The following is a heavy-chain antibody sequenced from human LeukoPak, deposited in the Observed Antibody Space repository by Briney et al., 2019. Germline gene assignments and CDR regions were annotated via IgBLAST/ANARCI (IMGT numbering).Heavy chain of an antibody. D-gene: IGHD4-11*01. CDR1: GHTFTGYY. V-gene: IGHV1-2*02. J-gene: IGHJ4*02. CDR2: INPNSGGT. Sequence: GASVKASCKASGHTFTGYYMHWVRQAPGQGLEWMGWINPNSGGTNYAQKFQGKVTMTRDTSISTAYMELSRLRSDDTAVYYCAREWDYIPASDYWGQGTLVTVSS. CDR3: AREWDYIPASDY.